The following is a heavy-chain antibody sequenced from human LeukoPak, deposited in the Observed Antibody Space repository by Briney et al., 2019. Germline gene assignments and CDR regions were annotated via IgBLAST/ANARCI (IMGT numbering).Heavy chain of an antibody. Sequence: GGSLRLSCTASGFTFGDYAMSWFRQAPGKGLEWVGFIRNKAYGGTTDYAASVTGRFSISRDDSKSIAYLQMNSLKTEDTAVYYCVGELTFDYWGQGTLVTVSS. CDR3: VGELTFDY. V-gene: IGHV3-49*03. D-gene: IGHD3-10*01. J-gene: IGHJ4*02. CDR2: IRNKAYGGTT. CDR1: GFTFGDYA.